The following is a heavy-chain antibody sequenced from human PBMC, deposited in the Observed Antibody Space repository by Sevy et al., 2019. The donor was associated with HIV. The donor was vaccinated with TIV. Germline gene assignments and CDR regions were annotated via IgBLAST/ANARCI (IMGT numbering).Heavy chain of an antibody. J-gene: IGHJ5*02. CDR3: AKGRKKGYCSSTSCSSEWFDP. D-gene: IGHD2-2*01. CDR1: GFTFSSYG. Sequence: GGSLRLSCAASGFTFSSYGMHWVRQAPGKGLEWVAFIWYDGSNKYYADSVKGRFTISRDNSKNTLYLQMNSLRAEDTAVYYCAKGRKKGYCSSTSCSSEWFDPWGQGTLVTVSS. CDR2: IWYDGSNK. V-gene: IGHV3-30*02.